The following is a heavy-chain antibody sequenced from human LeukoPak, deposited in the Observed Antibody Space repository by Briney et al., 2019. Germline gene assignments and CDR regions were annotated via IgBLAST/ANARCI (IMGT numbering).Heavy chain of an antibody. V-gene: IGHV3-21*01. D-gene: IGHD2-2*01. CDR1: GFTFSSYS. Sequence: NPGGSLRLSCAASGFTFSSYSMNWVRQAPGKGLEWVSSISSSSSYIYYADSVKGRFTISRDNAKNSLYLQMNSLRAEDTAVYYCARDQGCSSTNCYSLFFHYWGQGTLVTVSS. J-gene: IGHJ4*02. CDR2: ISSSSSYI. CDR3: ARDQGCSSTNCYSLFFHY.